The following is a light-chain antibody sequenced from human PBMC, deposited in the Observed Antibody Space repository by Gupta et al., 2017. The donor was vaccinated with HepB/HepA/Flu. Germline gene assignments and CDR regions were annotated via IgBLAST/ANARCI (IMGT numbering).Light chain of an antibody. V-gene: IGLV3-19*01. CDR1: SLRSYY. CDR3: QSQDSSGNPVV. CDR2: GKN. J-gene: IGLJ2*01. Sequence: SSELTQEPAVSVALGQTVRITCQGDSLRSYYASWYQQKPGQAPVLVRYGKNNRPSGIPDRFSGSSSGTTASLTITGAQAEDEADYSCQSQDSSGNPVVFGGGTKLTVL.